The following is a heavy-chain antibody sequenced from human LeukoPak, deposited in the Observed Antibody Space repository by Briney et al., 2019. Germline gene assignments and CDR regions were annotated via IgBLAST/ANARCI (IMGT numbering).Heavy chain of an antibody. D-gene: IGHD3/OR15-3a*01. Sequence: PSETLSLTCTVSGASVSGKFWSWIRHSPGNGLEWIGLIYYSGSTKFNPSLKSRVAMSVDPSNNQFSLSLNSVTTTDTAVYFCVGGGDWLPEYWGHGTQVIVSS. CDR2: IYYSGST. J-gene: IGHJ4*01. V-gene: IGHV4-59*02. CDR3: VGGGDWLPEY. CDR1: GASVSGKF.